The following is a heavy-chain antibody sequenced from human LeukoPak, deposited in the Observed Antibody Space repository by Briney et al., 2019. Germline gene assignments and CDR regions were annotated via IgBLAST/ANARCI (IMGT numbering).Heavy chain of an antibody. Sequence: GAAVTVSCKASGYTFTCYGFRWLRQAPGQGLEWMGWISAYNGRTNFAQTLQVRVAMTTDTHTSTDSVELRSLRSSDTAEYSCARVGCRSTSCYGGPHYGGQRPLLTLPS. J-gene: IGHJ4*02. V-gene: IGHV1-18*01. CDR2: ISAYNGRT. D-gene: IGHD2-2*01. CDR3: ARVGCRSTSCYGGPHY. CDR1: GYTFTCYG.